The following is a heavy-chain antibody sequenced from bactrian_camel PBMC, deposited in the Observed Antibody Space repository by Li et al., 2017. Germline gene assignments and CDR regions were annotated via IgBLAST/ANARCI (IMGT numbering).Heavy chain of an antibody. J-gene: IGHJ4*01. CDR2: ITNDGTI. V-gene: IGHV3S53*01. D-gene: IGHD7*01. CDR1: GFTSNSCG. Sequence: HVQLVESGGDLVQPGGSLTLSCTAPGFTSNSCGMDWYRQAAGEQREWTASITNDGTIRYADSAKGRFTISEDYAKNTVYLQMNNLKPEDTAIYYCAADSLFAPWTQVTVS.